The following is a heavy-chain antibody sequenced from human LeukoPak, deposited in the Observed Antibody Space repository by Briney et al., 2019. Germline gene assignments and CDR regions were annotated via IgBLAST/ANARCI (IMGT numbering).Heavy chain of an antibody. CDR3: ARRGGSSSRRSPIDY. V-gene: IGHV3-7*01. CDR1: GFTFSDYW. J-gene: IGHJ4*02. CDR2: IKQDGSEK. Sequence: GGSLRLSCAASGFTFSDYWMTWVRQAPGKGPEWVANIKQDGSEKYYVDSVRDRFTISRDNAKNSLFLQMNSLRVEDTAVYYCARRGGSSSRRSPIDYWGQGTLVTVSS. D-gene: IGHD6-6*01.